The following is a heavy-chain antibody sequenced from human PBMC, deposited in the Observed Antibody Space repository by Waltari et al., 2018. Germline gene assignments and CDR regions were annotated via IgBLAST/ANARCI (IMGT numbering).Heavy chain of an antibody. Sequence: QVQLQQWGAGLLKPSETLSLTCAVYGGSFSGYYWSWIRQPPGKGLEWIGEINHSGSTNYNPSLKSRVTISVDTSKNQFSLKLSSVTAADTAVYYCARIPVAVPKWYFDLWGRGTLVTVSS. V-gene: IGHV4-34*01. D-gene: IGHD6-19*01. CDR3: ARIPVAVPKWYFDL. CDR2: INHSGST. CDR1: GGSFSGYY. J-gene: IGHJ2*01.